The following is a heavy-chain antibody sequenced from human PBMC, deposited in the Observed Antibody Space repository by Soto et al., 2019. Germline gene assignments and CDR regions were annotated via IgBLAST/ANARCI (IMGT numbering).Heavy chain of an antibody. CDR3: ARDLGYYDGSGYFDY. V-gene: IGHV3-11*01. CDR1: GFTFSDYY. Sequence: GGSLRLSCAASGFTFSDYYMSWIRQAPGKGLEWVSYISTSDSIYYADSVKGRFTISRDNAKNSLYLQMNSLRAEDTAVYYCARDLGYYDGSGYFDYWGQGTLVTVSS. D-gene: IGHD3-22*01. J-gene: IGHJ4*02. CDR2: ISTSDSI.